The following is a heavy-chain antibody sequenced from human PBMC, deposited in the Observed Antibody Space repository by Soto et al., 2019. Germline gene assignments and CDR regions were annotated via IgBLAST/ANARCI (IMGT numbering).Heavy chain of an antibody. CDR3: ATHGPPPSYYYGMEV. V-gene: IGHV1-18*01. CDR1: GYTFTGYG. Sequence: AAVKVCCKACGYTFTGYGISWVRQAPGQGLEWMGWISGYNGDTNYAQKFQGRVTMTIDTSTTTVYVELRSLTSDDTAVYYCATHGPPPSYYYGMEVWG. J-gene: IGHJ6*02. CDR2: ISGYNGDT.